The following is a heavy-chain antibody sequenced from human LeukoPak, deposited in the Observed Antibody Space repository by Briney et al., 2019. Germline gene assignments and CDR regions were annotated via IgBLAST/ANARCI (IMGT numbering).Heavy chain of an antibody. Sequence: GGSLRLSCVTSGFTFSNHAMTWVRQAPGKGLEWVAIISGDGGATVYPDSVKGRFTISRDSSKRTVFLQMNSLRDDDTAVYYCAKGMGAHCDGGCHSRILDHWGQGTLVTVSS. CDR3: AKGMGAHCDGGCHSRILDH. CDR2: ISGDGGAT. J-gene: IGHJ4*02. V-gene: IGHV3-23*01. D-gene: IGHD2-21*02. CDR1: GFTFSNHA.